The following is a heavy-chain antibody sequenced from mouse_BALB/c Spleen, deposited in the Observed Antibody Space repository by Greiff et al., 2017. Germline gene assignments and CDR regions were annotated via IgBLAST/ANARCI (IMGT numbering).Heavy chain of an antibody. CDR2: ISYSGST. Sequence: EVKLQESGPSLVKPSQTLSLTCSVTGDSITSGYWNWIRKFPGNKLEYMGYISYSGSTYYNPSLKSRISITRDTSKNQYYLQLNSVTTEDTATYYCARLGGSGWDRGYFDYWGQGTTLTVSS. CDR1: GDSITSGY. D-gene: IGHD4-1*01. V-gene: IGHV3-8*02. J-gene: IGHJ2*01. CDR3: ARLGGSGWDRGYFDY.